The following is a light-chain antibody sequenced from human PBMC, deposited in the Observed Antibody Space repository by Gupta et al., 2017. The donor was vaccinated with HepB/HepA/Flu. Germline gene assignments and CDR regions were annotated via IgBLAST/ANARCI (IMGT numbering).Light chain of an antibody. Sequence: QFVLTQPPSSSWPPGQRVTISCSVSSSNIGSNYVYWYQQRPGTAPKLLIYRNNQRPSGVPDRFSGSKSGTSASLAISGLRSEDEVDYYCAAWDDSLSGVVFGGGTKLTVL. CDR1: SSNIGSNY. CDR3: AAWDDSLSGVV. J-gene: IGLJ2*01. V-gene: IGLV1-47*01. CDR2: RNN.